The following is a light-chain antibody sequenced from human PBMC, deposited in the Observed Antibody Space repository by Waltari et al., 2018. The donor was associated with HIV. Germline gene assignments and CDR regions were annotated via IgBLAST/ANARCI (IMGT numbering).Light chain of an antibody. CDR2: AAS. V-gene: IGKV1-39*01. CDR3: QQSFNTPLT. Sequence: DIQMTQSPSSLSASIGDRVTLTCRASQNISSYLNWYQQKPGKAPRFLIYAASSLQSGVPSTFSGSGSGTDFTLTIISLQREDFATYYCQQSFNTPLTFGGGTKVEIK. CDR1: QNISSY. J-gene: IGKJ4*01.